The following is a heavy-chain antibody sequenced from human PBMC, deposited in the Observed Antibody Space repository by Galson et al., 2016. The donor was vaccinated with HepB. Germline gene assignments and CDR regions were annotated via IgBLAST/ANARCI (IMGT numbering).Heavy chain of an antibody. CDR3: AKRPTWRIAIPVDYFDY. D-gene: IGHD6-13*01. J-gene: IGHJ4*02. CDR2: ISGSAYSGVT. CDR1: GFTFSTYV. V-gene: IGHV3-23*01. Sequence: SLRLSCAASGFTFSTYVMSWVRQAPGKRLEWVSVISGSAYSGVTYYADSVRGRFTISRDDSKNTLYLLMNSLTAEDTAVYYCAKRPTWRIAIPVDYFDYWGQGTMVTVSS.